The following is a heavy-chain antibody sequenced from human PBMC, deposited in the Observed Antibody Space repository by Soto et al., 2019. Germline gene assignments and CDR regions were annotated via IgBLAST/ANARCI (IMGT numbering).Heavy chain of an antibody. V-gene: IGHV1-69*13. CDR1: GYTFTSYG. J-gene: IGHJ6*02. CDR2: IIPIFGTA. CDR3: ATVMVRGVNYGMDV. D-gene: IGHD3-10*01. Sequence: SVKVSCKASGYTFTSYGISWVRQAPGQGLEWMGGIIPIFGTANYAQKFQGRVTITADESTSTAYMELSSLRSEDTAVYYCATVMVRGVNYGMDVWGQGTTVTVSS.